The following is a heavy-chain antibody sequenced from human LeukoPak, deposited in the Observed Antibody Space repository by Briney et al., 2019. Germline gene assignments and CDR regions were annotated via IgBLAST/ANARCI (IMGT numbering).Heavy chain of an antibody. CDR3: AREFRNFDYGDRINYMDV. CDR1: GFTFSSYW. Sequence: GSLRLSCAASGFTFSSYWMSWIRQPPGKGLEWIGYIYYSGSTNYNPSLKSRVTISVDTSKNQFSLKLSSVTAADTAVYYCAREFRNFDYGDRINYMDVWGKGTTVTVSS. D-gene: IGHD4-17*01. CDR2: IYYSGST. J-gene: IGHJ6*03. V-gene: IGHV4-59*01.